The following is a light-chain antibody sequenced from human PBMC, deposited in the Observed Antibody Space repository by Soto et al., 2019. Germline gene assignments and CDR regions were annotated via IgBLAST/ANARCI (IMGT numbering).Light chain of an antibody. CDR1: QSVSSN. CDR3: QQYNNWPPPT. V-gene: IGKV3-15*01. Sequence: EIVMTQFPATLSVSPGERATLSCRASQSVSSNLAWYQQKPGQAPRLLIYSASTRATGIPARFSGSGSVTEFTLTISSLQSEDSAVYSCQQYNNWPPPTFGRGTKVEI. CDR2: SAS. J-gene: IGKJ1*01.